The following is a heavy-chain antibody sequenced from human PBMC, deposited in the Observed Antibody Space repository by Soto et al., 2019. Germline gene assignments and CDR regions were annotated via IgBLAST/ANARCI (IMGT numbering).Heavy chain of an antibody. Sequence: GGSLRLSCAASGFTFSSYSMNWVRQAPGKGLEWVSSISSSSSYRYYADSVKGRFTISRDTDKNSLYLQVDSLRAEYTAVYYCASLPFNGISADYFDYWGQGTLVTVSS. CDR3: ASLPFNGISADYFDY. CDR2: ISSSSSYR. D-gene: IGHD6-13*01. CDR1: GFTFSSYS. J-gene: IGHJ4*02. V-gene: IGHV3-21*01.